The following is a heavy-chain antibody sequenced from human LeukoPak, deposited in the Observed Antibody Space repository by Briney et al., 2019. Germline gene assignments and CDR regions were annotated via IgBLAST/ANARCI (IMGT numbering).Heavy chain of an antibody. J-gene: IGHJ5*02. V-gene: IGHV3-30*02. CDR3: VTDLHGINWYVH. CDR1: GFTSTSLG. D-gene: IGHD3-3*02. Sequence: PGGSLRLSCPASGFTSTSLGMHWVRQAPGKGLEWVAFVENDGTTKYYADSVKGRFSISRDNSKNTLFLQMNSLRPDDTSMYYCVTDLHGINWYVHWGQGTLVTVSS. CDR2: VENDGTTK.